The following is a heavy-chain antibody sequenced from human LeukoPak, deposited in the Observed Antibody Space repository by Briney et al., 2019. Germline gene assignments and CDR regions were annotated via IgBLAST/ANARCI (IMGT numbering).Heavy chain of an antibody. CDR3: ARGFSSWYLSPYYLEY. J-gene: IGHJ4*02. D-gene: IGHD6-13*01. V-gene: IGHV1-2*02. CDR1: GYTFTGYY. Sequence: ASVTVSCKASGYTFTGYYMHWVRQVPGQALEWMGWINPNSGGTNYAQKFQGRVTMTRDTSITTAYMEPSRLRSDDTAVYYCARGFSSWYLSPYYLEYCGQGTPVTVSS. CDR2: INPNSGGT.